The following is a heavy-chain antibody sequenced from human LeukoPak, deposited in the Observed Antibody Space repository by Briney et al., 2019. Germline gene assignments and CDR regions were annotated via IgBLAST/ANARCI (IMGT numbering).Heavy chain of an antibody. CDR2: ISVYNGNT. Sequence: ASVKVSCRASGYTFSNYGISWVRQAPGQGLEWMGWISVYNGNTNYAQKYQGRVTMTTDTSTSTAYMELRSLKSDDTAVYYCARHFSDPTSCGADCYYYFDFWGQGTLVTVSS. CDR1: GYTFSNYG. V-gene: IGHV1-18*01. D-gene: IGHD2-21*02. J-gene: IGHJ4*02. CDR3: ARHFSDPTSCGADCYYYFDF.